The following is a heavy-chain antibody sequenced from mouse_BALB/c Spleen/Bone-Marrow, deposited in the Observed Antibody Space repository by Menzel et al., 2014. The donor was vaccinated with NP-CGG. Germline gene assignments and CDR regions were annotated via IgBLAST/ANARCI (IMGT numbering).Heavy chain of an antibody. J-gene: IGHJ2*01. Sequence: EVQLQQSGPELVKPGASVKISCKASGYSFTSYFMNWVKQSHGKSLEWIGRINPYNGDTFYNQKFKGKATLTVDKSSSTAHMELLSLTSEDSAVYYCGRGAYYYGSSYYFDYWGQGTTLTVSS. CDR1: GYSFTSYF. D-gene: IGHD1-1*01. CDR3: GRGAYYYGSSYYFDY. V-gene: IGHV1-37*01. CDR2: INPYNGDT.